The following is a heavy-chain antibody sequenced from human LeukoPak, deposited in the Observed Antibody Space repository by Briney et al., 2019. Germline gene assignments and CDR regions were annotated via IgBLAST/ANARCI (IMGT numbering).Heavy chain of an antibody. CDR3: ARRARGYCSSTSCYPFDY. D-gene: IGHD2-2*01. Sequence: SETLSLTCAVYGGSFSGYYWSWIRQPPGKGLEWIGEINHSGSTNYNPSLKSRVTISVDTFKNQFSLKLSSVTAADTAVYYCARRARGYCSSTSCYPFDYRGQGTLVTVSS. J-gene: IGHJ4*02. CDR1: GGSFSGYY. CDR2: INHSGST. V-gene: IGHV4-34*01.